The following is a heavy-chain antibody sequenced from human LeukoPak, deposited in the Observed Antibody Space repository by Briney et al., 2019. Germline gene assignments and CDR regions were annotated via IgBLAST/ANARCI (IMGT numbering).Heavy chain of an antibody. V-gene: IGHV1-18*01. Sequence: GASVKVSCKASGYTFTSYGISWVRQAPGQGLEWMGWISAYNGNTNYAQKLQGRVTMTTDTSTSTAYMELRSLRSEDTAVYYCARDAGMGYCSGGSCYNSGPRDYWGQGTLVTVSS. CDR1: GYTFTSYG. D-gene: IGHD2-15*01. CDR3: ARDAGMGYCSGGSCYNSGPRDY. CDR2: ISAYNGNT. J-gene: IGHJ4*02.